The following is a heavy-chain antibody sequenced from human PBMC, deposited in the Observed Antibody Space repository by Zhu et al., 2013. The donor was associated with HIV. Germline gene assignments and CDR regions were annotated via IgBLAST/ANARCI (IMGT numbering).Heavy chain of an antibody. J-gene: IGHJ4*02. CDR1: GGTFTDHA. CDR2: MKTNSGNT. CDR3: ARGQWELPLLHEY. Sequence: HVQLVQSGAEVKKPGSSVRVSCRTSGGTFTDHAINWVRQAPGQGLEWMGRMKTNSGNTGYAKKFQGRVTFTRNTSIDTAYMELSSLTSEDTAVYYCARGQWELPLLHEYWGQGTLVTVSS. D-gene: IGHD1-26*01. V-gene: IGHV1-8*03.